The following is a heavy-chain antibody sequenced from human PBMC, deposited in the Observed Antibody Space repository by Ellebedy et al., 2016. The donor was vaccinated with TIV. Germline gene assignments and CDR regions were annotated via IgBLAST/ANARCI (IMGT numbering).Heavy chain of an antibody. CDR3: ARGGGVSSGTPYYYYGIDV. Sequence: SVKVSCXASGGTFSSYAISWVRQAPGQGLEWMGGIIPIFGTANYAQKFQGRVTITADESTSTAYMELSSLRSEDTAVYYCARGGGVSSGTPYYYYGIDVWGQGTTVTVSS. CDR2: IIPIFGTA. CDR1: GGTFSSYA. V-gene: IGHV1-69*13. D-gene: IGHD3-22*01. J-gene: IGHJ6*02.